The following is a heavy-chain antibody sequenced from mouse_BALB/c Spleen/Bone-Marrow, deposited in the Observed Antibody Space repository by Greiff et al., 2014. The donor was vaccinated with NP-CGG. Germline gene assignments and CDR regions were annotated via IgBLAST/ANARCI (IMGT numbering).Heavy chain of an antibody. Sequence: QVQLKESGAELMKPGASVKISCKATGYTFSTYWIEWVKQRPGHGLEWIGEILPGSGSTNYNEKFKGKATFTADTSSNTAYMQLGSLTSEDSAVYYCARRLLYYFDYWGQGTTLTVSS. CDR3: ARRLLYYFDY. D-gene: IGHD1-2*01. CDR2: ILPGSGST. J-gene: IGHJ2*01. CDR1: GYTFSTYW. V-gene: IGHV1-9*01.